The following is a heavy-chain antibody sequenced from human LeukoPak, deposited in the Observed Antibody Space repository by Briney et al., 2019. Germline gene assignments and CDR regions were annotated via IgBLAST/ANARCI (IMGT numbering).Heavy chain of an antibody. V-gene: IGHV3-74*01. CDR1: GFTFSSYW. D-gene: IGHD2-2*01. CDR2: INSDGSST. J-gene: IGHJ6*03. CDR3: AGAVGYCGSTSCYGKYYYYYMDV. Sequence: GGSLRLSCAASGFTFSSYWMHWVRQAPGKGLVWVSRINSDGSSTSYADSVKGRFTISRDNAKNTLYLQMNSLRAEDTAVYYCAGAVGYCGSTSCYGKYYYYYMDVWGKGTTVTVSS.